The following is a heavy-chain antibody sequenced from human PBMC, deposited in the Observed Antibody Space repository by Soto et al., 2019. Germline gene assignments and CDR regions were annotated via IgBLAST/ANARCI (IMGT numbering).Heavy chain of an antibody. CDR1: GGSISSGGYY. V-gene: IGHV4-31*03. J-gene: IGHJ5*02. CDR3: ARDRSEYSSSSRPNWFDP. Sequence: SETLSLTCTVSGGSISSGGYYWSWIRQHPGKGLEWIGYIYYSGSTYYNPSLKSRVTISVDTSKNQFSLKLSSVTAADTAVYYCARDRSEYSSSSRPNWFDPWGQGTLVTVSS. CDR2: IYYSGST. D-gene: IGHD6-6*01.